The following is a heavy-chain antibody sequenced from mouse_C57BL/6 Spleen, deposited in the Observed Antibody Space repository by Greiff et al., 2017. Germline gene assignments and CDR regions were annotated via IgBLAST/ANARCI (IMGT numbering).Heavy chain of an antibody. CDR1: GYSITSGYY. CDR2: ISYDGSN. CDR3: ARDAAWFAY. V-gene: IGHV3-6*01. J-gene: IGHJ3*01. Sequence: EVKLVESGPGLVKPSQSLSLTCSVTGYSITSGYYWNWIRQFPGNKLEWMGYISYDGSNNYNPSLKNRISITRATSKNQFILKLNSVTTEDTATYYCARDAAWFAYWGQGTLVTVSA.